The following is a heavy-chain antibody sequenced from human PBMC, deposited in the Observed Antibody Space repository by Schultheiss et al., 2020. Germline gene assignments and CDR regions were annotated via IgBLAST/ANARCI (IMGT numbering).Heavy chain of an antibody. V-gene: IGHV4-61*02. D-gene: IGHD2-15*01. CDR1: GGSISSGSYY. CDR2: IYTRGST. CDR3: AIRGIGYCSGGSCIPDY. Sequence: SQTLSLTCTVSGGSISSGSYYWSWIRQPAGKGLEWIGRIYTRGSTYYNPSLKSRVTISVDTSKNQFSLKLSSVTAADTAVYYCAIRGIGYCSGGSCIPDYWGQGTLVTVSS. J-gene: IGHJ4*02.